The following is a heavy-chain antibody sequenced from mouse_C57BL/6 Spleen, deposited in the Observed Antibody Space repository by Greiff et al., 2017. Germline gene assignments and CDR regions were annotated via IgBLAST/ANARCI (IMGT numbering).Heavy chain of an antibody. V-gene: IGHV1-42*01. CDR3: ARDYYGSSHWYFDV. J-gene: IGHJ1*03. D-gene: IGHD1-1*01. Sequence: EVQRVESGPELVKPGASVKISCKASGYSFTGYYMNWVKQSPEKSLEWIGEINPSTGGTTYNQKFKAKATLTVDKSSSTAYMQLKSLTSEDSAVYYCARDYYGSSHWYFDVWGTGTTVTVSS. CDR1: GYSFTGYY. CDR2: INPSTGGT.